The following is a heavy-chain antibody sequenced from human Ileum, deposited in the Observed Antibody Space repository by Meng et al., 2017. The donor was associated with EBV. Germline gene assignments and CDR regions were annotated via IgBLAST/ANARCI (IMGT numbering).Heavy chain of an antibody. V-gene: IGHV1-2*06. CDR3: ARDLTYCSGGSCYPTTIDY. CDR1: GYTFTGYY. D-gene: IGHD2-15*01. Sequence: QVQLVQSGAEVKKPGASVKVSCKASGYTFTGYYMQWVRQAPGQGLEWMGRINPNNGGANYAQQFQGRVTMTTDTSTSTAYMELRSLRSDDTAVYYCARDLTYCSGGSCYPTTIDYWGQGTMVTVSS. J-gene: IGHJ4*02. CDR2: INPNNGGA.